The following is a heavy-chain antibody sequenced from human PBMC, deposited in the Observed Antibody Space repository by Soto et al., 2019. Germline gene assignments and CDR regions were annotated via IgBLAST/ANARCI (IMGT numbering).Heavy chain of an antibody. CDR2: ITAYSGNT. D-gene: IGHD5-12*01. CDR1: GYTFTSYG. CDR3: ARVPHLDIVATRFLDV. V-gene: IGHV1-18*01. J-gene: IGHJ6*02. Sequence: QVQLVQSGAEVKKPGASVKVSCKASGYTFTSYGISWVRQAPGQGLEWMGWITAYSGNTNYAQKLQGRVTMTTDTYPSTAYIELMSLSSDDTAVYYCARVPHLDIVATRFLDVWGQGTTVTVAS.